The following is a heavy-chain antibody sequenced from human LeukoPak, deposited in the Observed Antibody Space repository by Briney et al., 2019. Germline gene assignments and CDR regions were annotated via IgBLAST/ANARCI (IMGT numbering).Heavy chain of an antibody. CDR3: ARDCSGGSCFQD. J-gene: IGHJ4*02. CDR2: ITSSSSYI. CDR1: GFTFNGYN. Sequence: GGSLRLSCAASGFTFNGYNMNWVRQAPGKGLEWVSSITSSSSYIYYAASVKGRFTFSRDNANNSVFLQMNSLRVEDTAVYYCARDCSGGSCFQDWGQGALVTVSS. V-gene: IGHV3-21*01. D-gene: IGHD2-15*01.